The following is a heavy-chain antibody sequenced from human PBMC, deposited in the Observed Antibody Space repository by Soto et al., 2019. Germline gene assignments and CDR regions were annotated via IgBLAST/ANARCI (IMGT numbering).Heavy chain of an antibody. V-gene: IGHV3-23*01. CDR1: GFTFSSYA. Sequence: PGGSLRLSCAASGFTFSSYAMSWVRQAPGKGLEWVSAISGSGGSTYYADSVKGRFTISRDNSKNTLYLQMNSLRAEDTAVYYCAKDFRYDFWSAGDYWGQGTLVTVSS. D-gene: IGHD3-3*01. CDR2: ISGSGGST. J-gene: IGHJ4*02. CDR3: AKDFRYDFWSAGDY.